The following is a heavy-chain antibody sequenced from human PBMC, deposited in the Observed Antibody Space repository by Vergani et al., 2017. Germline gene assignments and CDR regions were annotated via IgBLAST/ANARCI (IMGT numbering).Heavy chain of an antibody. J-gene: IGHJ3*02. CDR3: ARSKGSSWYRSMTGAFDI. D-gene: IGHD6-13*01. Sequence: QVQLQQWGAGLLKPSETLSLTCAVYGGSFSGYYWSWIRQPPGKGLEWIGEINHSGSTNYNPSLKSRVTISVDTSKNQFSLKLSSVTAADTAVYYCARSKGSSWYRSMTGAFDIWGQGTMVTVSS. CDR1: GGSFSGYY. CDR2: INHSGST. V-gene: IGHV4-34*01.